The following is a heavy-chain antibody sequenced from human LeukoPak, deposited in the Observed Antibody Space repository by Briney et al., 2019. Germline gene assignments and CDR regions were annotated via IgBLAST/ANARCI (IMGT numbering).Heavy chain of an antibody. CDR2: IYYSGSA. Sequence: PSETLSLTCTVSGDSISSYYWSWIRQPPGKGLEWIGYIYYSGSAKYNPSLKSRVTISVDTSKNQFSLKLSSVTAGDTAVYYCARAPGIAAAGTHFDFWGQGTLVTVSS. V-gene: IGHV4-59*01. D-gene: IGHD6-13*01. CDR1: GDSISSYY. J-gene: IGHJ4*02. CDR3: ARAPGIAAAGTHFDF.